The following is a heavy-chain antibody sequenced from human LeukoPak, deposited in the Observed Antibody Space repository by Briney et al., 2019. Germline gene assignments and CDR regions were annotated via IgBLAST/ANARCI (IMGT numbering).Heavy chain of an antibody. CDR1: GGSISSYY. CDR3: ARGRPLSDIVVVPAAIGSDWFDP. J-gene: IGHJ5*02. CDR2: IYYSGST. D-gene: IGHD2-2*02. V-gene: IGHV4-59*08. Sequence: PSETLSLTCTVSGGSISSYYWSWIRQPPGKGLEWIGYIYYSGSTNYNPSLKSRVTISVDTSKNQFSLKLSSVTAADTAVYYCARGRPLSDIVVVPAAIGSDWFDPWGQGTLVTVSS.